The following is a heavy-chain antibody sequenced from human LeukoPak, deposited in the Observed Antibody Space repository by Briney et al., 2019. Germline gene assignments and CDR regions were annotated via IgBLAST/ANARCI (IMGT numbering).Heavy chain of an antibody. Sequence: SETLSLTCTVSGGSISSYYWSWIRQPPGKGLEWIGYIYYSGSTNYNPSLKSRVTISVDTSKNQFSLKLSSVTAADTAVYYCARRGDKYYYGSGSYYNPLFDYWGQGTLVTVSS. CDR1: GGSISSYY. CDR3: ARRGDKYYYGSGSYYNPLFDY. V-gene: IGHV4-59*08. CDR2: IYYSGST. J-gene: IGHJ4*02. D-gene: IGHD3-10*01.